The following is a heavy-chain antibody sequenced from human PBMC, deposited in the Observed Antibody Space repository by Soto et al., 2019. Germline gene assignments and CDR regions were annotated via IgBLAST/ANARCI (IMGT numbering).Heavy chain of an antibody. CDR1: GVPFNSYG. CDR2: INPASQLR. J-gene: IGHJ4*02. V-gene: IGHV1-69*09. CDR3: ARMKLARLDH. Sequence: QVGLLQSGTEVKRPGSSVKVSCKASGVPFNSYGFAWVRQAPGRGLEWVGRINPASQLRNYEQSLQGRVTITADTSTTTAYMELSGLTSXXXXXXYCARMKLARLDHWGQGTLVTVSS.